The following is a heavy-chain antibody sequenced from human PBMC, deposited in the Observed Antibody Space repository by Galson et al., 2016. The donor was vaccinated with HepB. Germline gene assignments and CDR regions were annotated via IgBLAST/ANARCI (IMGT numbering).Heavy chain of an antibody. V-gene: IGHV6-1*01. D-gene: IGHD1-26*01. CDR3: ARGVAPWALGSLGFHMDV. J-gene: IGHJ6*02. CDR1: GDSVSSNTAG. Sequence: CAISGDSVSSNTAGWNWIRQSPSRGLEWLGRTFYRSNWQNDYAESVKSRITINPDTSKNQFSLQLNSVTLKDTAVYYCARGVAPWALGSLGFHMDVWGQGTTVTVSS. CDR2: TFYRSNWQN.